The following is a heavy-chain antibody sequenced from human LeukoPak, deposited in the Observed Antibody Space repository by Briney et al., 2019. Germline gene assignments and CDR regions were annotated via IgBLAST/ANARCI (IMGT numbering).Heavy chain of an antibody. Sequence: PGGSLRLSCAASGFTVSSNYMTWVRQAPGRGLEWVSVIYSGGSIYYADSVKGRFTISRDNSRSTLYLQMNSLRAEDTALYYCAKDTSIGRYCTNGVCSPFDYWGQGTLVTVSS. CDR2: IYSGGSI. CDR1: GFTVSSNY. D-gene: IGHD2-8*01. J-gene: IGHJ4*02. V-gene: IGHV3-53*01. CDR3: AKDTSIGRYCTNGVCSPFDY.